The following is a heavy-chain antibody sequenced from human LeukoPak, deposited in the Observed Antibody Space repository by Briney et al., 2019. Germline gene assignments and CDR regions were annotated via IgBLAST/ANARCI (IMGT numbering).Heavy chain of an antibody. CDR1: GGSFSGNY. J-gene: IGHJ4*02. V-gene: IGHV4-34*01. D-gene: IGHD3-10*01. CDR3: ARGGRGGRLTMTPGYYFDY. Sequence: SETLSLTCAVYGGSFSGNYWTWVRQPPGKGLEWIWGITHSRSTNYNPSLKRRVTMSVEKSRNQFSLNLTSVTAADTAVYYCARGGRGGRLTMTPGYYFDYWGQGTLVXVSS. CDR2: ITHSRST.